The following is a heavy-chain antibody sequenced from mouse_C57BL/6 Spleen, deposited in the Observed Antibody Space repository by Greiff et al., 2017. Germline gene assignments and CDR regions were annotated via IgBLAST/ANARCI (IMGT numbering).Heavy chain of an antibody. CDR1: GYTFTSYW. V-gene: IGHV1-72*01. D-gene: IGHD2-1*01. CDR3: AREEYWTSSYGNYPQD. CDR2: IDPNSGGT. Sequence: QVQLKQPGAELVKPGASVKLSCKASGYTFTSYWMHWVKQRPGRGLEWIGRIDPNSGGTKYNEKFKSKATLTVDKPSSTAYMQLSSLTSEDSAVYYCAREEYWTSSYGNYPQDWGQGTTLTVSS. J-gene: IGHJ2*01.